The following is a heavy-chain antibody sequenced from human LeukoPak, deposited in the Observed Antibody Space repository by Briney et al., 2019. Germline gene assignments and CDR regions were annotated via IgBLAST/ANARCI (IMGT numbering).Heavy chain of an antibody. CDR2: ISAYNGNT. CDR3: ARDPSQQLTRVWFDP. CDR1: GYTFTSYG. D-gene: IGHD6-13*01. J-gene: IGHJ5*02. V-gene: IGHV1-18*04. Sequence: ASVKVSCKASGYTFTSYGISWVRQAPGQGLEWMGWISAYNGNTNYAQKLQGRVTMTTDTSTGTAYMELRSLRSDDTAVYYCARDPSQQLTRVWFDPWGQGTLVTVSS.